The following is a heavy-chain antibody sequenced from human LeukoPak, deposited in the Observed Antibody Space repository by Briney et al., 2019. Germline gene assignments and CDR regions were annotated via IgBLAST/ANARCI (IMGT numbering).Heavy chain of an antibody. CDR1: GGSFSGYY. J-gene: IGHJ5*02. CDR2: INHSGST. Sequence: SETLSLTCAVYGGSFSGYYWRWIRQPPGKGLEWIGEINHSGSTNYNPSLKSRVTISVDTSKNQFSLKLSSVTAADTAVYYCARGGYDFWGAVRLNWFDPWGQGTLVTVSS. D-gene: IGHD3-3*01. CDR3: ARGGYDFWGAVRLNWFDP. V-gene: IGHV4-34*01.